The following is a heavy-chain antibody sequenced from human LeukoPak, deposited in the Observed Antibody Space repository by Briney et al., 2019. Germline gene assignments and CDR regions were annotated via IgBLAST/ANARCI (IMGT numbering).Heavy chain of an antibody. Sequence: GGPERLSCAASGLMFSRDWMSWVRRAPGKGLEWVGNINDDGSKKYYMDSVKGRFIISRDNAKNSLYLQMNGLRVEDTAVYYCADHPDMGYWSQGTQVIVSS. CDR2: INDDGSKK. J-gene: IGHJ4*02. CDR1: GLMFSRDW. V-gene: IGHV3-7*05. CDR3: ADHPDMGY.